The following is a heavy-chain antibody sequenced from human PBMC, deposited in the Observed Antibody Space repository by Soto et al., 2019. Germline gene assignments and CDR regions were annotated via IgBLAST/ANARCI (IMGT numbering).Heavy chain of an antibody. CDR2: IYPGDSDT. J-gene: IGHJ6*03. CDR3: ARQSDYYGSGSYYKHYYYYMDV. Sequence: GESLKISCKGSGYSFTSYWIGWVRQMPGKGLEWMGIIYPGDSDTRYSPSFQGQVTISADKSISTAYLQWSSLKASDTAMYYCARQSDYYGSGSYYKHYYYYMDVWGKGTTVTVSS. V-gene: IGHV5-51*01. CDR1: GYSFTSYW. D-gene: IGHD3-10*01.